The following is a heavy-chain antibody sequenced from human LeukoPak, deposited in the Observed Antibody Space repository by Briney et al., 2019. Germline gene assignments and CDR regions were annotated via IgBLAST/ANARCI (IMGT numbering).Heavy chain of an antibody. CDR2: ISISGTI. V-gene: IGHV3-48*04. Sequence: PGGSLRLSCAASGFTFSSYAVSWVRQAPRKGLEWVSYISISGTIYYADSVKGRFTISRDNAKSSLYLQMNSLRAEDTAVYYCARDIVAPGLFFDYWGQGTLVTVSS. CDR1: GFTFSSYA. D-gene: IGHD2-2*01. J-gene: IGHJ4*02. CDR3: ARDIVAPGLFFDY.